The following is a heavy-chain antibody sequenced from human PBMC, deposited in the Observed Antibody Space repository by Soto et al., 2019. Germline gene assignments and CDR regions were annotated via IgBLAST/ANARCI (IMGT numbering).Heavy chain of an antibody. D-gene: IGHD3-22*01. CDR3: AKSLWITMIVVVPDY. V-gene: IGHV3-30*18. J-gene: IGHJ4*02. CDR1: GFTFSSYG. CDR2: ISYDGSNK. Sequence: PGGSLRLSCAASGFTFSSYGMHWVRQAPGKGLEWVAVISYDGSNKYYADSVKGRFTISRDNSKNTLYLQMNSLRAEDTAVYYCAKSLWITMIVVVPDYWGQGTLVTVSS.